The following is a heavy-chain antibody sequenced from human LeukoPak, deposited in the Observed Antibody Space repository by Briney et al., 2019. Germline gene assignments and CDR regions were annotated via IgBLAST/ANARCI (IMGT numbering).Heavy chain of an antibody. CDR3: AGATATGTGRAFHY. V-gene: IGHV4-34*01. D-gene: IGHD3-10*01. CDR1: GDSITAYY. Sequence: PSETLSLTCAVYGDSITAYYWTWLRQPPGKRLEWIGEVRHSGSTNYNPSLKSRVTMSVDISKNPFSLKLNSVTAADTAVYYCAGATATGTGRAFHYWGQGNLVPVSS. J-gene: IGHJ4*02. CDR2: VRHSGST.